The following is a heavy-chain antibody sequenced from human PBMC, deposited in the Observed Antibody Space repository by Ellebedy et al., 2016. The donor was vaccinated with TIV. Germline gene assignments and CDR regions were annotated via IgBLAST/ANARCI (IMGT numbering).Heavy chain of an antibody. V-gene: IGHV4-34*01. Sequence: ESLKISXAASGFTFSSYSMNWVRQAPGKGLEWIGEINHSGSTNYNPSLKSRVTISVDTSKNQFSLKLSSVTAADTAVYYCARHDRYDFWSGYGPFDYWGQGTLVTVSS. CDR2: INHSGST. D-gene: IGHD3-3*01. J-gene: IGHJ4*02. CDR3: ARHDRYDFWSGYGPFDY. CDR1: GFTFSSYS.